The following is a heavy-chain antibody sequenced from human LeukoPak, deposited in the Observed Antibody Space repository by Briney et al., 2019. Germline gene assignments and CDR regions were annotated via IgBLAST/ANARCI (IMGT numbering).Heavy chain of an antibody. V-gene: IGHV3-30*18. D-gene: IGHD1-1*01. CDR2: ISFDGVRK. Sequence: GGSLRLSCSASGFAFSSRVMHWVRQTPGKGLQWVAVISFDGVRKYYEDSVTGRFTISRDNSKNTLYLQMSSLILEDTAIYYCAKASPYNPHLFDYWGRGTLVTVSS. CDR1: GFAFSSRV. CDR3: AKASPYNPHLFDY. J-gene: IGHJ4*02.